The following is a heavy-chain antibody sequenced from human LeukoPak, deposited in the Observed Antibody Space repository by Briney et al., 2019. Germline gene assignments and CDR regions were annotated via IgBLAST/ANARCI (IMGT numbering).Heavy chain of an antibody. CDR3: ARGAYYYDSSGYYYTDY. D-gene: IGHD3-22*01. CDR1: GFTFSSYG. V-gene: IGHV3-33*01. Sequence: GRSLRLSCAASGFTFSSYGMHWVRQAPGKGLEWVAVIWYDGSNKYYADSVKGRFTISRDNSKNTLYLQMNSLRAEDTAVYYCARGAYYYDSSGYYYTDYWGQGTLVTVSS. CDR2: IWYDGSNK. J-gene: IGHJ4*02.